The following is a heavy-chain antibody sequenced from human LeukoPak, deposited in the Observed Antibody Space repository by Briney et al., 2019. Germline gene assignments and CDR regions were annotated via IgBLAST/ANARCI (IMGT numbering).Heavy chain of an antibody. V-gene: IGHV3-7*01. CDR1: GFTFSSYW. CDR2: IKQDGSEK. CDR3: AREVVAATAGFDY. J-gene: IGHJ4*02. Sequence: GGSLRLSCAASGFTFSSYWMSWVRQAPGKGLECVAKIKQDGSEKYYVDSVKGRFTISRDNAKNSLYLQMNSLRAEDTAVYYCAREVVAATAGFDYWGQGTLVTVSS. D-gene: IGHD2-15*01.